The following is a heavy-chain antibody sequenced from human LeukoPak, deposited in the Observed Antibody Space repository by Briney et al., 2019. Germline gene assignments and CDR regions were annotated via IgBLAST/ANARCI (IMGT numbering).Heavy chain of an antibody. CDR1: GFTFSSYA. J-gene: IGHJ4*02. CDR2: ISYDGSNK. V-gene: IGHV3-30-3*01. D-gene: IGHD1-26*01. Sequence: GGSLRLSCAASGFTFSSYAMHWVRQAPGKGLEWVAVISYDGSNKYYADSVKGRFTISRDNSKNTLYLQMNSLRAEDTAVYYCARAGGSYWGYYDYWGQGTLATVSS. CDR3: ARAGGSYWGYYDY.